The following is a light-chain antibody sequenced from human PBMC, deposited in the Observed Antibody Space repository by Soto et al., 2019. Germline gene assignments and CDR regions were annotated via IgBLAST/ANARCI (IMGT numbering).Light chain of an antibody. CDR1: QSISSY. J-gene: IGKJ5*01. CDR3: QQYYSCPFT. CDR2: AAS. V-gene: IGKV1-39*01. Sequence: DIQMTQSPSSLSASVGDRFTITCRASQSISSYLNWYQQKPGKAPELLIYAASTLQSGVPSRFSGSGSGTDFTLTISCLQSEDFATYYCQQYYSCPFTFGQGTRLEIK.